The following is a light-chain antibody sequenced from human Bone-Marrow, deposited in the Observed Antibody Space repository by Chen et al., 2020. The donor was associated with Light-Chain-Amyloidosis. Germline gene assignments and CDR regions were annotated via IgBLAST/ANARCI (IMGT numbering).Light chain of an antibody. CDR3: QQFAFYLVT. Sequence: AVQLNQSPSSLSASVGDRVTISCRASQDIGTSLAWYQHKPGESPRLLIYDASTLESGVPFRFGGRGSGTDFTLTITGLQPEDFATYFCQQFAFYLVTFGPGTRL. CDR2: DAS. J-gene: IGKJ5*01. CDR1: QDIGTS. V-gene: IGKV1-13*02.